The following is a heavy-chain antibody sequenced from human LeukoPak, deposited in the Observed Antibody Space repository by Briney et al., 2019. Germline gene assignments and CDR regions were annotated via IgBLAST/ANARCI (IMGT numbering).Heavy chain of an antibody. CDR2: ISAYNGNT. V-gene: IGHV1-18*01. J-gene: IGHJ5*02. CDR3: ARVISSGNWFDP. D-gene: IGHD3-16*02. CDR1: GYTFTSYG. Sequence: ASVKVSCKASGYTFTSYGISWLRQAPGQGLEWMGWISAYNGNTNYAQKLQGRVTITTDTSTSTAYMELRSLRSDDTAVYYCARVISSGNWFDPWGQGTLVTVSS.